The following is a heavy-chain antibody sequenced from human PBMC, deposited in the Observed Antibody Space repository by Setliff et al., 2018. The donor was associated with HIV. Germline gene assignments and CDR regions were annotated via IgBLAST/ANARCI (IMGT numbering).Heavy chain of an antibody. CDR2: VYTTGSA. J-gene: IGHJ4*02. V-gene: IGHV4-61*09. Sequence: TLSLTCTVSGASFIRSRYYWSWIRQPAGKGLEWIGHVYTTGSASYNPSLESRVTILEALSKNQFSLNLDSVTAAGTAVYFCARALAGGSGWNYFDLWGPGTLVTVSS. D-gene: IGHD6-19*01. CDR3: ARALAGGSGWNYFDL. CDR1: GASFIRSRYY.